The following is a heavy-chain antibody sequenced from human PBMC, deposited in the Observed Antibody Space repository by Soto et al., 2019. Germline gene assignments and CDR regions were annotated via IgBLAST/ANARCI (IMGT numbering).Heavy chain of an antibody. Sequence: GGSLRLSCAASGFTFSGSAMHWVRQASGKGLEWVGRIRSKANSYATAYAASVKGRFTISRDDSKNTAYLQMNSLKTEDTAVYYCTSRSGYYYEFASRPFGYWGQGTLVTVSS. D-gene: IGHD3-22*01. J-gene: IGHJ4*02. CDR2: IRSKANSYAT. CDR1: GFTFSGSA. V-gene: IGHV3-73*01. CDR3: TSRSGYYYEFASRPFGY.